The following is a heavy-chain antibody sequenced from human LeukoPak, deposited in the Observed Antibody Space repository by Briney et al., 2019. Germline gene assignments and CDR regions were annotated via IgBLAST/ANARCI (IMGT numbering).Heavy chain of an antibody. Sequence: PSETLSLTCTVSGGSISSSSYYWGWIRQPPGKGLEWIGSIYYSGSTYYNPSLKSQVTISVDTSKNQFSLKLSSVTAADTAVYYCARHSRSSWAPEPFDYWGQGTLVTVSS. CDR3: ARHSRSSWAPEPFDY. D-gene: IGHD6-13*01. J-gene: IGHJ4*02. CDR2: IYYSGST. CDR1: GGSISSSSYY. V-gene: IGHV4-39*01.